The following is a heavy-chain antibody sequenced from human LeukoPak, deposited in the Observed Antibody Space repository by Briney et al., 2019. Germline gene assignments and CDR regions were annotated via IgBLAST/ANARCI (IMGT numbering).Heavy chain of an antibody. CDR3: ARESYDSSGYYAYYYYYMDV. J-gene: IGHJ6*03. CDR1: GGSISTSNYY. Sequence: PSETLSLTCTVSGGSISTSNYYWGWIRQPPGKGLEWIGNIFYSGSTYYGPSLKSRLTISLDTSRNQFSLKLSSVTAADTAVYYCARESYDSSGYYAYYYYYMDVWGKGTTVTISS. CDR2: IFYSGST. D-gene: IGHD3-22*01. V-gene: IGHV4-39*07.